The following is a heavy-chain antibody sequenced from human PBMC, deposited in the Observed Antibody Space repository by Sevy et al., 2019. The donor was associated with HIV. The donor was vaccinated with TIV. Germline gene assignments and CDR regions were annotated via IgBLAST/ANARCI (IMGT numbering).Heavy chain of an antibody. Sequence: SETLSLTCSLSGDSINNNRWWSWVRQPPGQGLEWIGEIFRTGKANYNASLESRVTISVDPSNNQIYLRLTSVTAADTAFYYCARDMTTTGTRGFDYWGQGALVTVSS. V-gene: IGHV4-4*02. CDR2: IFRTGKA. D-gene: IGHD1-1*01. CDR3: ARDMTTTGTRGFDY. J-gene: IGHJ4*02. CDR1: GDSINNNRW.